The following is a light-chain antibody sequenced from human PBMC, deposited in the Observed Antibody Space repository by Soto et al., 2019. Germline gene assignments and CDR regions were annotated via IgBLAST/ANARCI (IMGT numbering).Light chain of an antibody. CDR1: SSDVGSHNL. V-gene: IGLV2-23*02. J-gene: IGLJ7*01. CDR2: EVS. CDR3: CSYGGSRAV. Sequence: QSALTQPASVSGSPGQSITISCTGTSSDVGSHNLVSWYQQHPCQAPKLMIYEVSKRPLGVSTRFSASKSGNTASLTISGLKAEDEADYYCCSYGGSRAVFGGCTQLTVL.